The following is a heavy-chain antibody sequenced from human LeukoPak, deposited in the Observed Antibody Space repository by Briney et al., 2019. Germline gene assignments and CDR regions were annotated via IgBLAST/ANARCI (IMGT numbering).Heavy chain of an antibody. CDR3: ARGYDSRLYYDY. J-gene: IGHJ4*02. D-gene: IGHD3-22*01. V-gene: IGHV1-46*04. CDR2: INPNGGST. CDR1: GYTFTTYY. Sequence: ASVKVSCKASGYTFTTYYMHWVRQAPGQGLEWMGIINPNGGSTSYAQRLRGRVTMTRDTSTSTVYMELSSLRSEDTSIYYCARGYDSRLYYDYWGQGTLVTVSS.